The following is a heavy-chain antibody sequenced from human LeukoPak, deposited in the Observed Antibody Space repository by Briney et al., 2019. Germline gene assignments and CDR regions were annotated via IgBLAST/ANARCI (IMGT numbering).Heavy chain of an antibody. J-gene: IGHJ4*02. CDR2: IYYSGST. Sequence: PSETLSLTCTVSGGSISSSSYYWGWIRQPPGKGQEWIGSIYYSGSTYYNPSLKSRATISVDTSKNQFSLKLSSVTAADTAVYYCAKYSSSIDYWGQGTLVTVSS. CDR1: GGSISSSSYY. D-gene: IGHD6-13*01. CDR3: AKYSSSIDY. V-gene: IGHV4-39*01.